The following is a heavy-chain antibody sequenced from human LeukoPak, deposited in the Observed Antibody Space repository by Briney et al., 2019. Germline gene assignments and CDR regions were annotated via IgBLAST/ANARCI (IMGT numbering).Heavy chain of an antibody. CDR1: GFTFSSYW. CDR2: INSDGSST. D-gene: IGHD3-22*01. V-gene: IGHV3-74*01. CDR3: ARYDYYDSSGYKIAEYFQH. J-gene: IGHJ1*01. Sequence: PGGSPRLSCAASGFTFSSYWMHWVRQAPGKGLVWVSRINSDGSSTSYADSVKGRFTISRDNAKNTLYLQMNSLRAEDASVYYCARYDYYDSSGYKIAEYFQHWGQGTLVTVSS.